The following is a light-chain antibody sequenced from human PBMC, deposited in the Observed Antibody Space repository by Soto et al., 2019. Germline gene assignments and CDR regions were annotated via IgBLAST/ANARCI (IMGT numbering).Light chain of an antibody. CDR1: QYVSSSY. CDR2: GAS. J-gene: IGKJ1*01. Sequence: EIVLTQFPGTLSLSPRERATLSCRASQYVSSSYLAWYRQKPGQAPRLLFYGASNRATGIPDRFSGSGSGTDFPLTISPLEPEDFAVYCWQQYGSSPWTFGQGTKVEIK. V-gene: IGKV3-20*01. CDR3: QQYGSSPWT.